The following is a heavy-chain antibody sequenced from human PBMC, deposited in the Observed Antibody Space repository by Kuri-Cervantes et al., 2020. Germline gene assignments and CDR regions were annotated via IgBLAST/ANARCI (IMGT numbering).Heavy chain of an antibody. V-gene: IGHV4-34*01. D-gene: IGHD3-10*01. CDR3: ASRRITMVRGVRFFDY. Sequence: SETLSLTCAVYGGSFSGYYWSWIRQPPGKGLEWIGEINHSGSTNYNPSLKSRVTISVDTSKNQSSLKLSSVTAADTAVYYCASRRITMVRGVRFFDYWGQGTLVTVSS. J-gene: IGHJ4*02. CDR2: INHSGST. CDR1: GGSFSGYY.